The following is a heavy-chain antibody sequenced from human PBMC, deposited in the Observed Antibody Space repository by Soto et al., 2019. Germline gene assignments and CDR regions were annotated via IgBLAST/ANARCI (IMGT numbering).Heavy chain of an antibody. Sequence: GGSLRLSCAASGFTFSSYGMHWVRQAPGKGLEWVAVISYDGSDNYYADSVKGRFTISRDNSKNTLYLQMNSLRVEDTAVYYCATLRLYCGSSSCYTGDAFDIWGQGTMVTVSS. CDR3: ATLRLYCGSSSCYTGDAFDI. D-gene: IGHD2-2*02. CDR1: GFTFSSYG. J-gene: IGHJ3*02. CDR2: ISYDGSDN. V-gene: IGHV3-30*03.